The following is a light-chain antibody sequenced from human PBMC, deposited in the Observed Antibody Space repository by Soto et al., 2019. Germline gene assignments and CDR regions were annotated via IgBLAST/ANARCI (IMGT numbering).Light chain of an antibody. CDR1: QDIRTY. V-gene: IGKV1-39*01. Sequence: DIPMTQSPSSLSASVGDRVTITCRASQDIRTYLNWYQQKPGKAPKLLIYTSSNLQSGVPSRFSGSGSGTDLTLTISSLQPEDFATYYCQQSYNALTFGGGTKVEIK. CDR2: TSS. J-gene: IGKJ4*01. CDR3: QQSYNALT.